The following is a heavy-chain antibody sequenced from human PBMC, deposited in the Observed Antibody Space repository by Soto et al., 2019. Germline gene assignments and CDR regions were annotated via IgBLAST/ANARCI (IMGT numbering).Heavy chain of an antibody. CDR2: VHISGLT. V-gene: IGHV4-4*07. D-gene: IGHD5-12*01. Sequence: PSETLSLTCTVSGGSMNSHFWSWIRQPAGKGLEWIGHVHISGLTTYNPSLRSRVTLSLDPPKNQFSLKLTSVTAADTAVYYCARGGYGIVSHLDYWGQGTLVTVSS. CDR3: ARGGYGIVSHLDY. CDR1: GGSMNSHF. J-gene: IGHJ4*02.